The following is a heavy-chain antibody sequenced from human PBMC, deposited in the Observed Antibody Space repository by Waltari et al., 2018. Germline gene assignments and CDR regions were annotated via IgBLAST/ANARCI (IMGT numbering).Heavy chain of an antibody. CDR3: ARAGLGSPSQWLQLLDS. D-gene: IGHD5-12*01. CDR1: AFTGSNTS. J-gene: IGHJ4*02. CDR2: LYAGGAT. Sequence: EVQLVESGGDLIQPGGSLRLSCAASAFTGSNTSMTWVRKAPGKGLGWVSVLYAGGATYYKESVKGRFTISRDNSKNTLYLQMNSLRDEDTAVYFCARAGLGSPSQWLQLLDSWGQGTLVTVSS. V-gene: IGHV3-53*01.